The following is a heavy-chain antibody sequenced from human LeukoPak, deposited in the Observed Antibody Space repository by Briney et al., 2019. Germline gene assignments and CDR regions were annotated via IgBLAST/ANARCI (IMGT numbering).Heavy chain of an antibody. V-gene: IGHV4-39*01. CDR1: GGSISSSSYY. J-gene: IGHJ6*03. CDR3: ARHPKRYYYYMDV. Sequence: SETLSLTCTVSGGSISSSSYYWGWIRQPPGKGLEWIGSIYYSGSTYYNPSLKSRVTISVDTSKNQFSLKLSSVTAADTAVYYCARHPKRYYYYMDVWGKGTTVTVSS. CDR2: IYYSGST.